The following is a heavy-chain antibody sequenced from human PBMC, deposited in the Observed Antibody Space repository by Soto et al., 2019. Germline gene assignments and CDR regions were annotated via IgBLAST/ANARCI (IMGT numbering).Heavy chain of an antibody. CDR2: INHSGST. D-gene: IGHD2-15*01. CDR1: GGFFSGYY. CDR3: ARDATVVAGTPKHWFDP. V-gene: IGHV4-34*01. J-gene: IGHJ5*02. Sequence: PSATLSVTCAVFGGFFSGYYCSWIRQPPGKGLEWIGEINHSGSTNYNPSLKSRVTISVDTSKNQFSLQLSSVTAADTAVYYCARDATVVAGTPKHWFDPWGQGTLVTVSS.